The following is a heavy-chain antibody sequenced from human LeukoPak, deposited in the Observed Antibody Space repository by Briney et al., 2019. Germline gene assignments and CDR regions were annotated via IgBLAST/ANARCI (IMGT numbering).Heavy chain of an antibody. Sequence: GRSLRLSCAASGFTFDDYAMHWVRQAPGKGLEWVSGISWNSGSIGYADSVKGRFTISRDNAKNSLYLQMNSLRAEDTALYYCAKGIGGDPDAFDIWGQGTMVTVSS. CDR1: GFTFDDYA. D-gene: IGHD2-21*02. V-gene: IGHV3-9*01. CDR2: ISWNSGSI. J-gene: IGHJ3*02. CDR3: AKGIGGDPDAFDI.